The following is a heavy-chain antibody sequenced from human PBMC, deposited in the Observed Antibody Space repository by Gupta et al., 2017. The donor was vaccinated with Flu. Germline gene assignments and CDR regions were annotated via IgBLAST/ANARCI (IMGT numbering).Heavy chain of an antibody. CDR2: IYYSGAA. CDR3: ARDHLNYYSDA. V-gene: IGHV4-59*12. J-gene: IGHJ4*02. Sequence: TCRVSGGSISGSYGSWIRQAPGKGLEWMGYIYYSGAANYNPSLKSRVTMSVDTSKNQFSLKLSSVTTADTAVYYCARDHLNYYSDAWGQGTLVTVSS. D-gene: IGHD1-7*01. CDR1: GGSISGSY.